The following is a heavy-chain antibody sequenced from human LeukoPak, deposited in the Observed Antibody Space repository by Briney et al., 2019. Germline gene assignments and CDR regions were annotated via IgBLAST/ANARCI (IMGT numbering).Heavy chain of an antibody. CDR3: ARQSGFLSTFDY. CDR1: GGSISSSSDY. Sequence: SETLSLTCTVSGGSISSSSDYWGWIRQPPGKGLEWIGSIYYSGTAYYNPSLKSRVTISVDESKNQFSVKLTSVTAADTAVYYCARQSGFLSTFDYWGQGTLVTVSS. D-gene: IGHD5/OR15-5a*01. V-gene: IGHV4-39*01. CDR2: IYYSGTA. J-gene: IGHJ4*02.